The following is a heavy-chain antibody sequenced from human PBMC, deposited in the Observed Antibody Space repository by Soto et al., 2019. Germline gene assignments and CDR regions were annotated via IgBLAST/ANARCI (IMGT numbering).Heavy chain of an antibody. Sequence: QVHLVQSGAEVKKPGASVKVSCKGSGYGFTTYGITWVRQAPGQGLEWMAWISAHNGNTNYAQKLQGRVTVTRDTFMSTAYMELRSLRSDDTAVYYCARGRYGDYWGQGALVTVSS. D-gene: IGHD1-1*01. CDR2: ISAHNGNT. CDR1: GYGFTTYG. V-gene: IGHV1-18*01. J-gene: IGHJ4*02. CDR3: ARGRYGDY.